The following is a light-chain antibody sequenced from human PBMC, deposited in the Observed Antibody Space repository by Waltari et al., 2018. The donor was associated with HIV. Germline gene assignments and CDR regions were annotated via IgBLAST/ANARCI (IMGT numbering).Light chain of an antibody. CDR2: RNN. J-gene: IGLJ3*02. V-gene: IGLV1-47*01. Sequence: QSGLTQPPSASGTPGQRVTISCSGSGSNIGSNYVSWYQQLPGAAPKLLMYRNNQRPSGVPDRFSGSKSGTSASLAISGLRAEDEADYYCAGWDDSLSGVVFGGGTKLTVL. CDR1: GSNIGSNY. CDR3: AGWDDSLSGVV.